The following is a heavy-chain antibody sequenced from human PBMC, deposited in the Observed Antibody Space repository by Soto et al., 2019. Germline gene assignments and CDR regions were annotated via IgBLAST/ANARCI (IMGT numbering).Heavy chain of an antibody. CDR2: IYWDDDK. CDR1: ALSHSTDEVG. D-gene: IGHD2-21*02. Sequence: SGPTPVNPTQTLTLTCTFSALSHSTDEVGVGWIRQPPGKALEWLALIYWDDDKRYSPSLRGRLTVTKDTSKNQVVLTMTSMDPVDTATYYCIQSRCGGDCLQSYASYYYYGMDVWGQGTTVTVSS. CDR3: IQSRCGGDCLQSYASYYYYGMDV. J-gene: IGHJ6*02. V-gene: IGHV2-5*02.